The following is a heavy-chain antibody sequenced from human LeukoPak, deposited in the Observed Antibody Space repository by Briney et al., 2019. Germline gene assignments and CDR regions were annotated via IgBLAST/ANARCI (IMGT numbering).Heavy chain of an antibody. J-gene: IGHJ5*02. CDR3: ARDLSQRYCSGGSCSNWFDP. Sequence: GGSLRLSCAASGFTFSSYSMNWVRQAPGKGLEWVSSISSSSSYIYYADSVKGRSTISRDNAKNSLYLQMNSLRAEDTAVYYCARDLSQRYCSGGSCSNWFDPWGQGTLVTVSS. CDR1: GFTFSSYS. CDR2: ISSSSSYI. D-gene: IGHD2-15*01. V-gene: IGHV3-21*01.